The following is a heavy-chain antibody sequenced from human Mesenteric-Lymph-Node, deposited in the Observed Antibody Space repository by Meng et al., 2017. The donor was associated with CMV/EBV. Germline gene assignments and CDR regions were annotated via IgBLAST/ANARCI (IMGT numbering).Heavy chain of an antibody. Sequence: SCKVSGYTLTELSMHWVRQAPGKGLEWVAFIRYDGSNKYYADSVKGRFTISRDNSKNTLYLQMNSLRAEDTAVYYCAKIGYCSSTSCSYDYWGQGTLVTVSS. J-gene: IGHJ4*02. D-gene: IGHD2-2*01. CDR2: IRYDGSNK. V-gene: IGHV3-30*02. CDR3: AKIGYCSSTSCSYDY. CDR1: GYTLTELS.